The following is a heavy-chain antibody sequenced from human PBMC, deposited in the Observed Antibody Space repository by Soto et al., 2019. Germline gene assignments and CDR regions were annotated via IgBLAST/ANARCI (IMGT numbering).Heavy chain of an antibody. V-gene: IGHV3-21*01. J-gene: IGHJ6*02. CDR1: GFTFSSYS. CDR3: ARVGPAASIYGMDV. Sequence: EVQLVESGGGLVKPGGSLRLSCAASGFTFSSYSMNWVRQARGKGLEWVSSISSSSSYIYYADSVKGRFTISRDNAKNSLYLQMNSLRAEDTAVYYCARVGPAASIYGMDVWGQGTTVTVSS. D-gene: IGHD2-2*01. CDR2: ISSSSSYI.